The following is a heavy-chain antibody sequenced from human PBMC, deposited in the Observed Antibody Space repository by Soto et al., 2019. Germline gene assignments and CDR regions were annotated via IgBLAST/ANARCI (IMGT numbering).Heavy chain of an antibody. CDR3: ARSYYDYYYYYMDV. D-gene: IGHD3-22*01. CDR2: INHSGST. J-gene: IGHJ6*03. V-gene: IGHV4-34*01. Sequence: NPSETLSLTCAVYGGSCSGYYWSWIRQPPGKGLEWIGEINHSGSTNYNPSLKSRVTISVDTSRNQFSLKLSSVTAADTAVYYCARSYYDYYYYYMDVWGKGTTVTVSS. CDR1: GGSCSGYY.